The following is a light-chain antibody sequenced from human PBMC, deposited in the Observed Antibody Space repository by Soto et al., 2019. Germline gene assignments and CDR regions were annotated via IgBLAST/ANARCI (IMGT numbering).Light chain of an antibody. CDR2: GAS. CDR3: QQYRNWPYT. J-gene: IGKJ2*01. Sequence: EIVMTQSPATLSVSPGERASFSCRSSQTVSSNLAWHQQKPGHAPRLLIYGASTRATGIPARFSGSGSGTEYTLTISSLQSEDFAVYYCQQYRNWPYTFGQGTKLEIK. CDR1: QTVSSN. V-gene: IGKV3-15*01.